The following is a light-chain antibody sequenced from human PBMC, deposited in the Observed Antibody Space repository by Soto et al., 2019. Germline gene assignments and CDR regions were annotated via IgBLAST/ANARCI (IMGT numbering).Light chain of an antibody. CDR1: QSISSY. Sequence: DIQMTQSPSSLSASVGDRVTITCRASQSISSYLNWYQQKPGKAPKLLIYAASSLQSGVPSRFSGSGSGTDFTLKISRVEAEDVGVYYCMQALQTPPYTFGQGTKLEIK. J-gene: IGKJ2*01. CDR2: AAS. CDR3: MQALQTPPYT. V-gene: IGKV1-39*01.